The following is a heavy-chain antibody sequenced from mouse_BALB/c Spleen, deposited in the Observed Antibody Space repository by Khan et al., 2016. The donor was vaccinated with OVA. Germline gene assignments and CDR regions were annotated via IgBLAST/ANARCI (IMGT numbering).Heavy chain of an antibody. CDR2: INTYTGEP. CDR3: ARSNGNYWFAY. D-gene: IGHD2-1*01. CDR1: GYTFTDYG. J-gene: IGHJ3*01. V-gene: IGHV9-3-1*01. Sequence: QIQLVQSGPELKKPGETVKISCKASGYTFTDYGMNWVKQAPGKDLKWMGWINTYTGEPTYAADFKGRFAFSLETSASTAYFQINNLKNEDSATYFCARSNGNYWFAYWGQGTLVTVSA.